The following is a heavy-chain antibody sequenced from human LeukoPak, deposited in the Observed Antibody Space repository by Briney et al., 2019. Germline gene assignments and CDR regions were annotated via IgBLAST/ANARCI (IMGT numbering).Heavy chain of an antibody. CDR2: IYYSGST. CDR3: AREGSSYYDILTGYQNWFDP. V-gene: IGHV4-31*03. CDR1: GGSISSGGYY. Sequence: SETLSLTCTVSGGSISSGGYYWSWIRQHPGTGLEWIGYIYYSGSTYYNPSLKSRVTISVDTSKNQFSLKLSSVTAADTAVYYCAREGSSYYDILTGYQNWFDPWGQGTLVTVSS. D-gene: IGHD3-9*01. J-gene: IGHJ5*02.